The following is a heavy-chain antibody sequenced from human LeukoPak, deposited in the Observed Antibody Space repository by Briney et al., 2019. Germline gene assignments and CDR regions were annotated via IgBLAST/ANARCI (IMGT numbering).Heavy chain of an antibody. CDR1: GFTVSSHG. CDR3: AKDIRTNAC. D-gene: IGHD2-8*01. V-gene: IGHV3-23*01. J-gene: IGHJ4*02. Sequence: PGGSLRLACAASGFTVSSHGMGWVRQAHGGGREWVASIIIGGDTTYSDSVKGGSTISRDNSKNTLKLQFDILRAQDTAIYYCAKDIRTNACWGPGKLVTVSS. CDR2: IIIGGDTT.